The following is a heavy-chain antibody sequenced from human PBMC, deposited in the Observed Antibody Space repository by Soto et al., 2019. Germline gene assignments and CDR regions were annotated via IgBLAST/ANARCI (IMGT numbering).Heavy chain of an antibody. D-gene: IGHD3-10*01. V-gene: IGHV3-30*18. CDR3: AKSGLLLWFGEFYFDY. CDR2: ISYDGSNK. CDR1: GFTFSSYG. Sequence: GGSLRLSCAASGFTFSSYGMHWVRQAPGKGLEWVAVISYDGSNKYYADSVKGRFTISRDNSKNTLYLQMNSLRAEDTAVYYCAKSGLLLWFGEFYFDYWGQGTLGTVSS. J-gene: IGHJ4*02.